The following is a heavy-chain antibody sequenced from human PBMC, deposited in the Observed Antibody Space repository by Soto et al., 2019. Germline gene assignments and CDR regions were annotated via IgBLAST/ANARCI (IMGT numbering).Heavy chain of an antibody. V-gene: IGHV2-70*01. CDR1: GFSLSTSGMC. CDR3: ARILSNYDFWSGPNYYYYGMDV. CDR2: IDWDDDK. Sequence: SGPTLVNPTQTLTLTCTFSGFSLSTSGMCVSWIRQPPGKALEWLALIDWDDDKYYSTSLKTRLTISKDTSKNQVVLTMTNMDPVDTATYYCARILSNYDFWSGPNYYYYGMDVWGQGTTVTVSS. J-gene: IGHJ6*02. D-gene: IGHD3-3*01.